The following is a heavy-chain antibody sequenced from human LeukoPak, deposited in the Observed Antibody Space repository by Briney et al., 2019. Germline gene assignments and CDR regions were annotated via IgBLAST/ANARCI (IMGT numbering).Heavy chain of an antibody. J-gene: IGHJ4*02. CDR1: GFTFSSYS. V-gene: IGHV3-48*01. D-gene: IGHD1-14*01. CDR3: ARGDHHDDKVVGIDY. CDR2: ISTRSTI. Sequence: PGGSLRLSCEVSGFTFSSYSLNWVRQAPGKGLEWLSYISTRSTIYYGDSVNGPFTISRDNAKNSLFLQMNSLRAEDTALYYCARGDHHDDKVVGIDYWGQGTLVTVSS.